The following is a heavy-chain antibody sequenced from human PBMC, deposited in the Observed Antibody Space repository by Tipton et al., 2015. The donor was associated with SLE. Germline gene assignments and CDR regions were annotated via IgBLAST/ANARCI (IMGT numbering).Heavy chain of an antibody. Sequence: TLSLTCTVSGGSISSNNYYWGWIRQPPGKGLEWIGSVSSTGYTYYNPSLKSRVTISVDKTQNQFSLILTSVSAADTAVYYCARDQRGSGSFGYWGQGTLVTVSS. CDR2: VSSTGYT. J-gene: IGHJ4*02. CDR1: GGSISSNNYY. D-gene: IGHD1-26*01. CDR3: ARDQRGSGSFGY. V-gene: IGHV4-39*07.